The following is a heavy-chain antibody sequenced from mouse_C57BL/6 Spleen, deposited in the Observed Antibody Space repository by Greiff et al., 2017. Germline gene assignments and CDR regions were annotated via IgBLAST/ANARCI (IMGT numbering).Heavy chain of an antibody. Sequence: DVKLVESGGGLVKPGGSLKLSCAASGFTFTDYGMHWVRQAPEKGLEWVANISSGSSTIYYADTVKGRFTISRDNAKNTLFLQLTSLRSEDTAMYYCARGDGRFAYWGQGTLVTVSA. CDR3: ARGDGRFAY. CDR1: GFTFTDYG. CDR2: ISSGSSTI. V-gene: IGHV5-17*01. D-gene: IGHD2-3*01. J-gene: IGHJ3*01.